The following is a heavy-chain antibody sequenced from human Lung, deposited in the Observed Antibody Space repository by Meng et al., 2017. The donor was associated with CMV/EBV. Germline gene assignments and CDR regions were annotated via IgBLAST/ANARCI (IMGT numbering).Heavy chain of an antibody. Sequence: SXTLSLXCAVYGGSFSGYYWSWIRQPPGKGLEWIGEINHSGSTNYNPSLKSRVTISVDTSKNQFSLKLSSVTAADTAVYYCARGRRKPAAIYYYGMDVWGQGTTVTVSS. CDR3: ARGRRKPAAIYYYGMDV. D-gene: IGHD2-2*02. CDR1: GGSFSGYY. CDR2: INHSGST. J-gene: IGHJ6*02. V-gene: IGHV4-34*01.